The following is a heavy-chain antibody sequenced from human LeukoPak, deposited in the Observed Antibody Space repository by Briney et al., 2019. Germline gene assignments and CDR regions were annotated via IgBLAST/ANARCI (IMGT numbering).Heavy chain of an antibody. CDR3: ARDLRTLGYCSGGSCYSWFDP. CDR1: GYTFTGYY. CDR2: INPNSGGT. D-gene: IGHD2-15*01. J-gene: IGHJ5*02. Sequence: ASVKVSCKASGYTFTGYYMHWVRQAPGQGLEWMGWINPNSGGTNYAQKFQGRVTTTRDTSISTAYMELSRLRSDDTAVYYCARDLRTLGYCSGGSCYSWFDPWGQGTLVTVSS. V-gene: IGHV1-2*02.